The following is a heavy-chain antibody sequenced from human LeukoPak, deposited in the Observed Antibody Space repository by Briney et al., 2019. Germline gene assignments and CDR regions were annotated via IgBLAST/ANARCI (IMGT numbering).Heavy chain of an antibody. CDR1: GFTFSSNY. J-gene: IGHJ2*01. CDR3: AKDRTVGASYWYFDL. Sequence: GGSLRLSCAASGFTFSSNYMSWVRQAPGKGLEWVSVIYSGGSTYYADSVKGRFTISRDSSRNTLFLHMNTLRAEDTAIYYCAKDRTVGASYWYFDLWGRGTLVTVSS. D-gene: IGHD1-26*01. V-gene: IGHV3-53*01. CDR2: IYSGGST.